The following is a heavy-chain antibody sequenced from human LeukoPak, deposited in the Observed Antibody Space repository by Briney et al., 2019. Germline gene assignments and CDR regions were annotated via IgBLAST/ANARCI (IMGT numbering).Heavy chain of an antibody. V-gene: IGHV3-21*01. D-gene: IGHD2-8*02. CDR3: ARSAGGNYFDY. Sequence: GGSLRLSCAASGFTFDNYNMNWVRQAPGRGLEWVSSISSGTNYIFEADSVKGRFTVTKDTALNSLSLQMNSLRADDTAVYYCARSAGGNYFDYWDQGTLVTVSS. CDR2: ISSGTNYI. J-gene: IGHJ4*02. CDR1: GFTFDNYN.